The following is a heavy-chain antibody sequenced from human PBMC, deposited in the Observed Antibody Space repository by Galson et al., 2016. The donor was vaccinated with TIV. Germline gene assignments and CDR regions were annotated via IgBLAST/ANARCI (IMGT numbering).Heavy chain of an antibody. D-gene: IGHD2-21*02. CDR1: GFSVSDNY. Sequence: SLRLSCAASGFSVSDNYINWVRQAPGKGLEWVSIFSNSDYTNYADSVKGRFTISRDNSKNTVYLHMSRLRAEDTAVYYCARERRHGGDNCYLSYYFGLDVWGQGTTVTVSS. CDR3: ARERRHGGDNCYLSYYFGLDV. V-gene: IGHV3-66*03. CDR2: FSNSDYT. J-gene: IGHJ6*02.